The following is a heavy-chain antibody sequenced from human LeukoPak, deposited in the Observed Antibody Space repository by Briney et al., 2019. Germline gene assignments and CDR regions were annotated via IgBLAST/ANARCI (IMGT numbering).Heavy chain of an antibody. CDR1: GFTFSSYW. V-gene: IGHV3-7*01. CDR3: ARDLSGIAGYTYGRGIDY. Sequence: PGGSLRLSCAASGFTFSSYWMTWVRQAPGKGLEWVANIKKDGSEKYYVDSVKGRFTISRDNAKTSLYLQMNSLRAEDTAVYYCARDLSGIAGYTYGRGIDYRGQGTLVTDSS. D-gene: IGHD5-18*01. J-gene: IGHJ4*02. CDR2: IKKDGSEK.